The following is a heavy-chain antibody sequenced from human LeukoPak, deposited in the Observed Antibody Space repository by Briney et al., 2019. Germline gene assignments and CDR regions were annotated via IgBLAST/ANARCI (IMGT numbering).Heavy chain of an antibody. CDR3: AKYGSGQLWLLGWYFDF. V-gene: IGHV3-23*01. CDR2: ISHDGAST. J-gene: IGHJ2*01. Sequence: GGSLGLFCAASGYTFYNYAVTWVRQAPGKGLEWGSSISHDGASTHYADSVKGRFTISRDNSKNTVFLQMDSLRAEDTAVYFCAKYGSGQLWLLGWYFDFWGRGTLVSVSS. CDR1: GYTFYNYA. D-gene: IGHD3-16*01.